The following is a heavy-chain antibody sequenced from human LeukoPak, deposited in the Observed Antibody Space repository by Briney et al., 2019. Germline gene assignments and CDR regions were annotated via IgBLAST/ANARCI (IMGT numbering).Heavy chain of an antibody. CDR1: GGSIGSGTHY. CDR3: AASSGVTLGRF. V-gene: IGHV4-31*03. D-gene: IGHD3-16*01. CDR2: IYHTGIT. J-gene: IGHJ4*02. Sequence: SETLSLTCTVSGGSIGSGTHYYIWIRQHPGKGLEWIGYIYHTGITSYNPSLKGRVTMSVDTSLNQLFLKLSSLTAADTAVYYCAASSGVTLGRFWGQGTLVTVSS.